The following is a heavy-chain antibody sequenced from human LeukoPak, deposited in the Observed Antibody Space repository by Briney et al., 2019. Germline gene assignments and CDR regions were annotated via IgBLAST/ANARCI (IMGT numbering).Heavy chain of an antibody. CDR3: AKGHTYGMT. J-gene: IGHJ1*01. CDR2: ISSTGTAI. V-gene: IGHV3-11*01. Sequence: SGGSLRLSCAASGFTFSDFYMSWLRQTPGKGLEWVSYISSTGTAIDYADSVKGRFTISRDNTKDCLFLQMNNLGVEDTAVCYCAKGHTYGMTWGQGTLVTVSS. CDR1: GFTFSDFY. D-gene: IGHD4-17*01.